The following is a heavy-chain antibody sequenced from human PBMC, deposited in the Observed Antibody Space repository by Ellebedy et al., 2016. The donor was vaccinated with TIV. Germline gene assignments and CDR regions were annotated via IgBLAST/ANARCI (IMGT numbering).Heavy chain of an antibody. Sequence: GGSLRLXXAASGFTFSSYWMSWVRQAPGKGLEWVANIKQDGSEKYYVDSVKGRFTISRDNAKNSLYLQMNSLRAEDTAVYYCARTNRITVIVVVTDWFDPWGQGTLVTVSS. CDR3: ARTNRITVIVVVTDWFDP. V-gene: IGHV3-7*01. D-gene: IGHD3-22*01. J-gene: IGHJ5*02. CDR2: IKQDGSEK. CDR1: GFTFSSYW.